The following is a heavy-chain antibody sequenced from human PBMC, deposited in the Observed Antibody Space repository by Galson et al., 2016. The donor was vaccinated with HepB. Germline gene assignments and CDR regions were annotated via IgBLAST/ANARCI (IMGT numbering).Heavy chain of an antibody. CDR1: GFAFGTYG. CDR2: ISTTVRTI. Sequence: SLRLSCAGSGFAFGTYGINWVRQAPGKGLQWISYISTTVRTIYYADSVVGRLTISRDNAKNSVYLQMNSLRDDDTAVYYCARELVRSAFDLWGQGTMVTVSS. CDR3: ARELVRSAFDL. J-gene: IGHJ3*01. V-gene: IGHV3-48*02. D-gene: IGHD6-6*01.